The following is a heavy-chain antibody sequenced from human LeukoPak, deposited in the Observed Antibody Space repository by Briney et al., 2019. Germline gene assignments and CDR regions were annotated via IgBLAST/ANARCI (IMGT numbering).Heavy chain of an antibody. CDR2: INHNGST. CDR1: GGSFSAYY. Sequence: ASETLSLTCAVYGGSFSAYYWSWIRQPPGKGLEWIGEINHNGSTNYNPSLKSRVTISVDTSKNQFSLKLSSVTAADTAVYYCASLSRNYDSSGYKRYYYMDVWGKGTTVTISS. D-gene: IGHD3-22*01. J-gene: IGHJ6*03. CDR3: ASLSRNYDSSGYKRYYYMDV. V-gene: IGHV4-34*01.